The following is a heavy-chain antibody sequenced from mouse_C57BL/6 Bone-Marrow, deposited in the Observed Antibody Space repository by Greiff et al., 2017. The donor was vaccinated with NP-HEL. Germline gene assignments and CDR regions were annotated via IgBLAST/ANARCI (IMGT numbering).Heavy chain of an antibody. CDR2: IDPSDSYT. V-gene: IGHV1-59*01. CDR1: GYTFTSYW. Sequence: QVQLQQPGAELVRPGTSVKLSCKASGYTFTSYWMHWVKQRPGQGLEWIGVIDPSDSYTNYNQKFKGKATLTVDTSSSPAYMQLSSLTSEDSAVYYCARGGFAYWGQGTLVTVSA. J-gene: IGHJ3*01. CDR3: ARGGFAY.